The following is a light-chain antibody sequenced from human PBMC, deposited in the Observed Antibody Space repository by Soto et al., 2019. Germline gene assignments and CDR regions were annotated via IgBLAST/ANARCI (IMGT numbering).Light chain of an antibody. CDR2: VAS. Sequence: IQLTQSPSSLSASVGDRVTITCRASQGIDSHLAWYQKKTGKGPQIMIYVASTLQSGVPSRFSGSGSGTDFNLTIRKLQTDDCAAYEGQQVHSWTPTCGGGTKGDIK. CDR3: QQVHSWTPT. J-gene: IGKJ4*01. V-gene: IGKV1-9*01. CDR1: QGIDSH.